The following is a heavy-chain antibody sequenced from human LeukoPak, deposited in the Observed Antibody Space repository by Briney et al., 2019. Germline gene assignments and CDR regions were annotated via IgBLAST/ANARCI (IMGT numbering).Heavy chain of an antibody. V-gene: IGHV5-51*01. J-gene: IGHJ4*02. CDR3: ARLRYCSSTSCYAILSY. Sequence: GESLKISCKGSGYSFTSYWIGWVRQMPGKGLEWMGIIYPGDSDTRYSPSFQGQVTISADKSISTAYLQWSSLKASDTAMYYCARLRYCSSTSCYAILSYWGQGTLVTVSS. CDR2: IYPGDSDT. CDR1: GYSFTSYW. D-gene: IGHD2-2*01.